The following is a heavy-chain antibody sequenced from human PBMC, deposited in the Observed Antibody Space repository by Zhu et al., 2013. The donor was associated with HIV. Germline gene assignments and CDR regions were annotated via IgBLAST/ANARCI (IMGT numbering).Heavy chain of an antibody. D-gene: IGHD6-13*01. Sequence: QVQLVQSGAEVKKPGASVKVSCKASGYTLTDHYMHWVRQAPGQGLEWMGWIIPQSGDAIYAQKFQGRVTMASYTSITTVYMEVGNLRSDDTAMYYCARGVSSTWFFDYWGQGTLVTVSS. CDR2: IIPQSGDA. CDR3: ARGVSSTWFFDY. J-gene: IGHJ4*02. V-gene: IGHV1-2*02. CDR1: GYTLTDHY.